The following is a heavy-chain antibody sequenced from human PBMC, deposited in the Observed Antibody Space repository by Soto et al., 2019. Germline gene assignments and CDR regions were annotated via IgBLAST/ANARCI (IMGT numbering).Heavy chain of an antibody. CDR1: GGTFNTYA. D-gene: IGHD3-10*01. CDR3: GREFQVHPPAFVY. CDR2: ISPMFGAA. V-gene: IGHV1-69*19. J-gene: IGHJ4*02. Sequence: QVQLVQSGAEMKKPGSSVKVSCQSSGGTFNTYAMNWVRQAPGQGPEWMGDISPMFGAANYAPKFQGRVTFPGDESTGKSYMQLSSLTSEDTALYSCGREFQVHPPAFVYWGQGTLSPSLQ.